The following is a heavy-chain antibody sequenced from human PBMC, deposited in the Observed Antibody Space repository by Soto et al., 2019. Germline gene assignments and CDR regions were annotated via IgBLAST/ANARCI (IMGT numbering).Heavy chain of an antibody. Sequence: SETLSLTCALYCGSFDGYYWSWIRQSPGKGLEWIGEIHHSGSTKYNPSLKSRASLSVDTSTKQFSLKMTSMTAADRGVYYCARGVDSWSGYLFWGQGTPVTVSS. J-gene: IGHJ4*02. CDR2: IHHSGST. CDR1: CGSFDGYY. D-gene: IGHD3-3*01. V-gene: IGHV4-34*01. CDR3: ARGVDSWSGYLF.